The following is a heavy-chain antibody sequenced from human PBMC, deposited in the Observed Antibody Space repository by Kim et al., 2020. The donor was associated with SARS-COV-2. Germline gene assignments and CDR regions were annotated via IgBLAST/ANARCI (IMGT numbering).Heavy chain of an antibody. D-gene: IGHD3-10*01. J-gene: IGHJ6*02. CDR1: GGSISSSNW. Sequence: SETLSLTCAVSGGSISSSNWWSWVRQPPVKGLEWIGEIYHSGITNYNPSLKSRVTISVDKSKNQFSLKLSSVTAADTAVYYCASFGSGSSPLNYYYGMDVWGQGTTVTVSS. CDR3: ASFGSGSSPLNYYYGMDV. V-gene: IGHV4-4*02. CDR2: IYHSGIT.